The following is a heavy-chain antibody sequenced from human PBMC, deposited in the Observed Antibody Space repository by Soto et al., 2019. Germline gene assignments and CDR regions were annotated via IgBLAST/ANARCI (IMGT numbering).Heavy chain of an antibody. D-gene: IGHD4-4*01. CDR2: IYYSGST. V-gene: IGHV4-39*01. J-gene: IGHJ4*02. Sequence: QLQLQESGPGLVKPSETLSLTCTVSGGSISSSSYYWGWIRQPPGKGLEWIGSIYYSGSTYYNPSLKSRVTISVDTSKNQFSLKLSSVTAADTAVYYCARLDYTNYFDYWGQGTLVTVSS. CDR3: ARLDYTNYFDY. CDR1: GGSISSSSYY.